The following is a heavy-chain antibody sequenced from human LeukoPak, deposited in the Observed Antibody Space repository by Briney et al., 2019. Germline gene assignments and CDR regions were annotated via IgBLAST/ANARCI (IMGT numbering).Heavy chain of an antibody. CDR2: IYDSGST. D-gene: IGHD1-1*01. V-gene: IGHV4-59*01. J-gene: IGHJ4*02. CDR1: GGSISSYY. CDR3: ARLEHNTFDY. Sequence: PSETLSLTCTVSGGSISSYYWSWIRQPPGKGLEWIGYIYDSGSTDYNPSLKSRVTISVDTSKNQFSLRLSSVTAADTAVYYCARLEHNTFDYWGQGSLVTVSS.